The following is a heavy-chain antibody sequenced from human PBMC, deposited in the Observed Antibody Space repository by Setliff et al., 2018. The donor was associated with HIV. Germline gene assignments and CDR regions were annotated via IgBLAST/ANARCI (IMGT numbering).Heavy chain of an antibody. Sequence: SETLSLTCTVSGGSISSGGYYWSWIRQHPGKGLEWIGYIYYSGSTYYNPSLKSRVTISLDTSKNQFSLKLSSVTAADTAVYYCARGIAAAEGYFDYWGQGTLVTVSS. CDR3: ARGIAAAEGYFDY. CDR2: IYYSGST. D-gene: IGHD6-13*01. J-gene: IGHJ4*02. V-gene: IGHV4-31*03. CDR1: GGSISSGGYY.